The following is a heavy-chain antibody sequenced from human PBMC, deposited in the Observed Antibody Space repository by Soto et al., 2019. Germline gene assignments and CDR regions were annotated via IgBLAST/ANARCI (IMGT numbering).Heavy chain of an antibody. CDR2: IKQDGSEK. D-gene: IGHD6-13*01. CDR3: ARIRFSSWYLDFDY. Sequence: PGGSLRLSCAASGFTFSSYWMSWVRQAPGKGLEWVANIKQDGSEKYYVDSVKGRFTISRDNAKNSLYLQMNSLRAEDTAVYYCARIRFSSWYLDFDYWGQGTLVTVSS. V-gene: IGHV3-7*04. J-gene: IGHJ4*02. CDR1: GFTFSSYW.